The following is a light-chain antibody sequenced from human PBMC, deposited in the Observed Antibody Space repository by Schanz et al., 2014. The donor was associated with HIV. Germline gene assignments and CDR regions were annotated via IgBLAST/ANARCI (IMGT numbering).Light chain of an antibody. V-gene: IGLV1-40*01. CDR2: GYN. CDR1: SSNLGTGYD. J-gene: IGLJ2*01. CDR3: QSFDGSLSGHVV. Sequence: QSILAQPLSVSGAPGQRVIISCTGSSSNLGTGYDVNWYQVLPGTAPKLLIFGYNNRPSGVPDRFSGSKSDSSASLAITGLQPEDEADYYCQSFDGSLSGHVVFGGGTKLTVL.